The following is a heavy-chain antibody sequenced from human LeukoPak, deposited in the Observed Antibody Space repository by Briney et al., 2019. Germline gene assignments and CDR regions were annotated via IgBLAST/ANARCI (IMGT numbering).Heavy chain of an antibody. CDR2: IWYDGSDK. V-gene: IGHV3-33*01. CDR1: GFTFSTSA. D-gene: IGHD6-19*01. CDR3: ARWYSSGWYSDY. Sequence: GGSLRLSCAASGFTFSTSAMHWVRQAPGKGLEWVAVIWYDGSDKHYAESVKGRFSISRDNSKSTLYLQMNSLRAEDTAVYYCARWYSSGWYSDYWGQGTLVTVSS. J-gene: IGHJ4*02.